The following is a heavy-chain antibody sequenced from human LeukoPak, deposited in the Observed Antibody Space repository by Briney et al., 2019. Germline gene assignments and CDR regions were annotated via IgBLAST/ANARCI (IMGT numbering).Heavy chain of an antibody. CDR2: INPNGGST. CDR1: GYTFTNYY. CDR3: SREGEVIVTDNLYY. D-gene: IGHD2-21*01. Sequence: ASVTVSFMSSGYTFTNYYMHWVRQAPGQGLEGMGIINPNGGSTTYSQMFQGRVTIPRDTSKRKVYIEPSSLGCADPAAFYLSREGEVIVTDNLYYWGQGTLVTVSS. J-gene: IGHJ4*02. V-gene: IGHV1-46*01.